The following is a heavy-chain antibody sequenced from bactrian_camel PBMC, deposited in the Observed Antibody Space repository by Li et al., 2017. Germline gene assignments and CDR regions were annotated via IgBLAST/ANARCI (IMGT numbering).Heavy chain of an antibody. D-gene: IGHD4*01. Sequence: HVQLVESGGGSVQTGGSLRLSCVGNTYLYSSGCMGWLRQASGKGREKVAGITNIGRAVYADAVKGRFTISQDYANKTVYLQMNSLQPDDSGVYYCAADLHIRCRDYVGQPTRYPYQGQGTQVTVS. CDR1: TYLYSSGC. CDR2: ITNIGRA. V-gene: IGHV3S53*01. J-gene: IGHJ4*01.